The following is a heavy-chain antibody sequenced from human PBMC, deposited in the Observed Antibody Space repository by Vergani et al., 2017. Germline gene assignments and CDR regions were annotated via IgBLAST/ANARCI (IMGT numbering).Heavy chain of an antibody. J-gene: IGHJ4*02. CDR1: GYTFTSYY. Sequence: QVQLVQSGAEVKKPGASVKVSCKASGYTFTSYYMHWVRQAPGQGLAWMGIINPSGGHTNYAQKFQGRVTMTRDTSTSTVYMELSSLRSEDTAIYYCARGDYGILTGYRYWGQGTLVTVSA. D-gene: IGHD3-9*01. CDR2: INPSGGHT. CDR3: ARGDYGILTGYRY. V-gene: IGHV1-46*03.